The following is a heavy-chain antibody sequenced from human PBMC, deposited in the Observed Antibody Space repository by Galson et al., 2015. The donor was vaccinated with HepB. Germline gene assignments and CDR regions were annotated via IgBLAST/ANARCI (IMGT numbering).Heavy chain of an antibody. J-gene: IGHJ4*02. CDR1: GYSFTSYW. Sequence: QSGAEVKKPGESLKISCKGSGYSFTSYWIGWVRQMPGKGLEWMAIIYPGDSDIRYSPSFQGQVTISADKSISTAFLHWSSLKASDTAIYYCVRGRGYCSSNSCYEFDYWGQGTLVTVSS. D-gene: IGHD2-2*01. CDR3: VRGRGYCSSNSCYEFDY. V-gene: IGHV5-51*01. CDR2: IYPGDSDI.